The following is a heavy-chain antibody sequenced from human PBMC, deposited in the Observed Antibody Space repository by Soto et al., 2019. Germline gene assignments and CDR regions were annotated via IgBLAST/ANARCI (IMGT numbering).Heavy chain of an antibody. Sequence: PSETLSLTCSLAGVAISYGGYSWSWIRQSPGKGLEWLGYISHVETTYYNPSLQSRLSLSIDRTRNQFSLSLSSMTAADKAVYYCARGGGYDSFAFWGQGIQVTVSS. CDR2: ISHVETT. CDR1: GVAISYGGYS. J-gene: IGHJ4*02. V-gene: IGHV4-30-2*06. D-gene: IGHD3-3*01. CDR3: ARGGGYDSFAF.